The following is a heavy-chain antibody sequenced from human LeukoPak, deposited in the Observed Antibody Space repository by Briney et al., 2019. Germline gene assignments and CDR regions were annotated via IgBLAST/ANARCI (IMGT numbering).Heavy chain of an antibody. Sequence: ASVKVSCKVSGYTLTELSMHWVRQAPGKGLEWMGGFDPEDGETIYAQKFQGRVTMTEDTSTDTAYMELSSLRAEDTAVYYCAREYYDSSGNWFDPWGQGTLVTVSS. CDR3: AREYYDSSGNWFDP. CDR2: FDPEDGET. CDR1: GYTLTELS. V-gene: IGHV1-24*01. J-gene: IGHJ5*02. D-gene: IGHD3-22*01.